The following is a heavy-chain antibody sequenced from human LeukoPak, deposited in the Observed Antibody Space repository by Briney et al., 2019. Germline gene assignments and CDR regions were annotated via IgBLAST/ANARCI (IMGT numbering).Heavy chain of an antibody. D-gene: IGHD3-22*01. Sequence: GGSLRLSCAASGFTFSSYGMHWVRQAPGKGLEWVAFIRYDGSNKYYADSVKGRFTISRDNSKNTLYLQMNSLRAEDTAVYYCAKDQIGYDSSGYPVDVWGKGTTVTVSS. V-gene: IGHV3-30*02. J-gene: IGHJ6*04. CDR2: IRYDGSNK. CDR1: GFTFSSYG. CDR3: AKDQIGYDSSGYPVDV.